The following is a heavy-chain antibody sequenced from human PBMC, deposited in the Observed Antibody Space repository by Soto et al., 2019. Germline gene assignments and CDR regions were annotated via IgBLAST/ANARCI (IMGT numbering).Heavy chain of an antibody. D-gene: IGHD2-2*01. CDR2: IYYSGST. V-gene: IGHV4-31*03. CDR3: ARGRTSSPTPADY. J-gene: IGHJ4*02. CDR1: GGSISSGGYY. Sequence: QVQLQESGPGLVKPSQTLSLTCTVSGGSISSGGYYWSWIRQHPGKGLEWIGYIYYSGSTYYNPSLKSRVTXSXDSXTNQLSLTLSSVTAADTAVYYCARGRTSSPTPADYWGQGTLVTVSS.